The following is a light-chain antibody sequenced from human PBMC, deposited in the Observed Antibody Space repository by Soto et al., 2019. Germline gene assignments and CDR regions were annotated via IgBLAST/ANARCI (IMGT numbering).Light chain of an antibody. CDR1: SSAVGGYNY. V-gene: IGLV2-14*01. CDR3: SSYTNSDTWV. J-gene: IGLJ3*02. CDR2: EVT. Sequence: QSVLTQPASVSGSPGQSITISCTGNSSAVGGYNYVSWYQQHPGQVPKLTIYEVTNRPSGVSSRFSGSKSGNTASLTISGLQAEDEADYYCSSYTNSDTWVFGGGTKVTVL.